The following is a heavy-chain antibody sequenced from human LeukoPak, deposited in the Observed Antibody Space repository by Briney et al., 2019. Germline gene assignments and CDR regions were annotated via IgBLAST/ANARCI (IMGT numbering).Heavy chain of an antibody. D-gene: IGHD3-22*01. Sequence: SETLSLTCTVSGGSISSSSYYWSWIRQPPGTGLEWIGYIYYSGSTNYNPSLKSRVTISVDTSKNQFSLKLSSVTAADTAVYYCARGESGYYDYWGQGTLVTVAS. J-gene: IGHJ4*02. CDR1: GGSISSSSYY. CDR3: ARGESGYYDY. CDR2: IYYSGST. V-gene: IGHV4-61*01.